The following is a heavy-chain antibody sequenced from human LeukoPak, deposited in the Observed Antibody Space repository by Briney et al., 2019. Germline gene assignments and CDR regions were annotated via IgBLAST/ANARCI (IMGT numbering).Heavy chain of an antibody. Sequence: SETLSLTCTVSGGSISTYYWSWVRQSPGKGLEWIGHIDYSGSTNYNPSLKSRVAMSVDTSKNQFSLKLSSVTAADTAVYYCARDNGYVWFGESYFDYWGQGTLVTVSS. CDR2: IDYSGST. J-gene: IGHJ4*02. CDR3: ARDNGYVWFGESYFDY. CDR1: GGSISTYY. V-gene: IGHV4-59*12. D-gene: IGHD3-10*01.